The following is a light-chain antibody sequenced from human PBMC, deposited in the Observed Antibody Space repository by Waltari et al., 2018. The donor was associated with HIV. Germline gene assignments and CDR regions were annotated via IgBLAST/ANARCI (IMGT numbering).Light chain of an antibody. CDR1: SGPRSYA. J-gene: IGLJ3*02. V-gene: IGLV4-69*02. CDR3: QTWGTGIQV. CDR2: VNGDGSH. Sequence: QVVLTQSPFAPVSLGASVKLTCTRSSGPRSYAIAWHQQQSERGPRYLMKVNGDGSHIKGDGIPDRFSGSSSGAERYLTISSLQFEDEADYYCQTWGTGIQVFGGGTKLTVL.